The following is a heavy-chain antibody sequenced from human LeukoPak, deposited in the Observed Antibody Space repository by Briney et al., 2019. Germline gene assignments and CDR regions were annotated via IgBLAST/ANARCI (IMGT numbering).Heavy chain of an antibody. V-gene: IGHV3-7*01. CDR3: VRGGKYYYDSNGYYPHFDY. Sequence: GGSLRLSCAASGFPFSVDWMSWVRQAPGKGLEWVAHIKKDGSENTYMDSVKGRFTISRDNAENSFFLQMSSLRVEDTAVYYCVRGGKYYYDSNGYYPHFDYWGRGTLVTVSS. J-gene: IGHJ4*02. D-gene: IGHD3-22*01. CDR1: GFPFSVDW. CDR2: IKKDGSEN.